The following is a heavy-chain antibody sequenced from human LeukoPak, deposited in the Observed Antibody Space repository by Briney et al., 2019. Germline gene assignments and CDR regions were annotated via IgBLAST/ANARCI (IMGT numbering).Heavy chain of an antibody. Sequence: PGGSLRLSCAAPGLNFDDYAIHWVRQAPGKGLEWVSLISGDGGSTFYADSVRGRFTISRDNSKNSLYLQMSSLRSEDTAFYFCARESDSSRWYDYWGQGTLVTVSS. CDR2: ISGDGGST. CDR1: GLNFDDYA. V-gene: IGHV3-43*02. J-gene: IGHJ4*02. CDR3: ARESDSSRWYDY. D-gene: IGHD6-19*01.